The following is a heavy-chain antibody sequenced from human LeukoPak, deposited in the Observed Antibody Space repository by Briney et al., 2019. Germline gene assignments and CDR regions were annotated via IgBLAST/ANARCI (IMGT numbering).Heavy chain of an antibody. J-gene: IGHJ4*02. CDR2: IYYSGST. Sequence: PSETLSLTCTVSGGSIGSSSYYWGWIRQPPGKGLEWIGSIYYSGSTYYNPSLKSRVTISVDTSKNQFSLKLSSVTAADTAVYYCARPFTRFDYWGQGTLVTVSS. CDR1: GGSIGSSSYY. V-gene: IGHV4-39*01. CDR3: ARPFTRFDY.